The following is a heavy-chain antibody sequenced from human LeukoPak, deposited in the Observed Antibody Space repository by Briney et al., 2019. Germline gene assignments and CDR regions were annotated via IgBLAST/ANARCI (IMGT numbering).Heavy chain of an antibody. D-gene: IGHD3-10*01. CDR1: GYTFTSYD. CDR2: MNPNSGNT. CDR3: ARGLPTRGSSWFEP. V-gene: IGHV1-8*01. Sequence: ASVKVSCKASGYTFTSYDINWVRQATGQGLEWMGWMNPNSGNTGYAPKFQGRVTMTRDTSSSTAYMELSSLTSDDTAVYYCARGLPTRGSSWFEPWGQGTLVTVSS. J-gene: IGHJ5*02.